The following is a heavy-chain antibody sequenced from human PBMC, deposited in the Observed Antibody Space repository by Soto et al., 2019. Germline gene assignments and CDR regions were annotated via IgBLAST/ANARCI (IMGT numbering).Heavy chain of an antibody. CDR1: GFTFSSYG. D-gene: IGHD3-10*01. CDR3: ARDFSGSLDYFDY. J-gene: IGHJ4*02. V-gene: IGHV3-33*08. Sequence: GGSLRLSCAASGFTFSSYGMHWVRQAPGKGLEWVAVIWYDGSNKYYADSVKGRFTISRDNSKNTLYLQMNSLRAEDTAVYYCARDFSGSLDYFDYWGQGTLVTVSS. CDR2: IWYDGSNK.